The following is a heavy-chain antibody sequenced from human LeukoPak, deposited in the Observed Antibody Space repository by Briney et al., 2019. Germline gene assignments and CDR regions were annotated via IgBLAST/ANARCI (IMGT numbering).Heavy chain of an antibody. CDR1: GGSFSGYY. Sequence: PSETLSLTCAVYGGSFSGYYWRWLRQPPGKGLEWIGEINHSGTSNYNPSLKSRVTMSVDTSKNQFSLKVSSVTAADTAVYYCARGYGGTYLDAFDIWGQGTMVTVSS. J-gene: IGHJ3*02. D-gene: IGHD4-23*01. V-gene: IGHV4-34*01. CDR2: INHSGTS. CDR3: ARGYGGTYLDAFDI.